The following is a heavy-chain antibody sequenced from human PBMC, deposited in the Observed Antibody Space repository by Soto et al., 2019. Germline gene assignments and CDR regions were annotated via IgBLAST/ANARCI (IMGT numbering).Heavy chain of an antibody. CDR1: AGSPSSSF. D-gene: IGHD1-26*01. CDR2: IHDSEPT. Sequence: PSETRPLTCTVSAGSPSSSFCSWIRQPPGKGLEWIGYIHDSEPTNSNPSLKSRVTMSLDTSKNQLSLRLTSVTTADTAVYYCARGKSNGSLNFDYWGQGILVT. V-gene: IGHV4-59*01. J-gene: IGHJ4*02. CDR3: ARGKSNGSLNFDY.